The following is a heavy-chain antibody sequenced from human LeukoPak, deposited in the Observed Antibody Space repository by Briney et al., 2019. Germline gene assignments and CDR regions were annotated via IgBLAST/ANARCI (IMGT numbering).Heavy chain of an antibody. Sequence: SETLSLTCTVSGGSISSGGYYWSWIRQHPGKGLEWIGYIYYSGSTYYNPSLKSRVTISVDTSKNQFSLKLSSMTAADTAVYYCASIYGDYLPSRYGMDVWGQGTTVTVSS. CDR3: ASIYGDYLPSRYGMDV. J-gene: IGHJ6*02. CDR2: IYYSGST. CDR1: GGSISSGGYY. V-gene: IGHV4-31*03. D-gene: IGHD4-17*01.